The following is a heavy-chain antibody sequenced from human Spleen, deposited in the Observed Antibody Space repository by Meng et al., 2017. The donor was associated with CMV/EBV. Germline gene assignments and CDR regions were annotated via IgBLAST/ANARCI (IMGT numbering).Heavy chain of an antibody. CDR2: IYYSGST. D-gene: IGHD3-3*01. Sequence: GSLRLSCTVSGGSISSSSYYWGWIRQPPGKGLEWIGSIYYSGSTYYSPSLKSRVTISVDTSKNHFSLKLSSLTAADTAMYYCARLLFLEWLFDPWGQGTLVTVSS. J-gene: IGHJ5*02. CDR1: GGSISSSSYY. V-gene: IGHV4-39*07. CDR3: ARLLFLEWLFDP.